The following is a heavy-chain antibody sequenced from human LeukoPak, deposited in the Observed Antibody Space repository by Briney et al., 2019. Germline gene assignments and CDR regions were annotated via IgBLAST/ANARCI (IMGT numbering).Heavy chain of an antibody. CDR2: ISSSSSYI. Sequence: PGGSLRLSCAASGFTFSSYSMNWVRQAPGKGLEWVSSISSSSSYIYYADSVKGRYTISRDNAKNSLYLRMNSLRAEDTAVYYCARDNYGDSYDAFDIWGQGTMVTVSS. J-gene: IGHJ3*02. D-gene: IGHD4-17*01. CDR3: ARDNYGDSYDAFDI. V-gene: IGHV3-21*01. CDR1: GFTFSSYS.